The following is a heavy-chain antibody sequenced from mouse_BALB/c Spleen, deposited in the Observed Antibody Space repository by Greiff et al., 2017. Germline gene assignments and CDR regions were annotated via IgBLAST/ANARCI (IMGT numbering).Heavy chain of an antibody. CDR1: GFSLTSYG. D-gene: IGHD4-1*01. CDR3: ARENWDGYFDY. Sequence: VKVEESGPGLVAPSQSLSITCTVSGFSLTSYGVHWVRQPPGKGLEWLGVIWAGGSTNYNSALMSRLSISKDNSKSQVFLKMNSLQTDDTAMYYCARENWDGYFDYWGQGTTLTVSS. J-gene: IGHJ2*01. V-gene: IGHV2-9*02. CDR2: IWAGGST.